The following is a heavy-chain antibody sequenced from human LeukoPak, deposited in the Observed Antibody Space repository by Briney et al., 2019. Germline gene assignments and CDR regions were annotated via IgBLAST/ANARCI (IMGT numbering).Heavy chain of an antibody. CDR1: GGSISSSSYY. V-gene: IGHV4-39*01. CDR3: ARRRYSFLDY. J-gene: IGHJ4*02. CDR2: IYYSGST. D-gene: IGHD5-18*01. Sequence: SETLSLTCTVSGGSISSSSYYWGWIRQPPGKGLEWIGSIYYSGSTYYNPSLKSLVTISVDTSKNQFSLKLSSVTAADTAVYYCARRRYSFLDYWGQGTLVTVSS.